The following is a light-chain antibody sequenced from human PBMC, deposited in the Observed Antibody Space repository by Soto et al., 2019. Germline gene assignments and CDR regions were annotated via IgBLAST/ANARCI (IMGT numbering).Light chain of an antibody. CDR3: HQYGNSPGT. V-gene: IGKV3-20*01. Sequence: EIVLTQSPGTLSLSPGESATLSCRASQSVTRSYLAWYQQKSGQAPRLVIYGASNRATGVPDNFSGSGSGTDFTLTISRLEPEDFAVYYCHQYGNSPGTFGQGTKLEIK. CDR1: QSVTRSY. J-gene: IGKJ2*01. CDR2: GAS.